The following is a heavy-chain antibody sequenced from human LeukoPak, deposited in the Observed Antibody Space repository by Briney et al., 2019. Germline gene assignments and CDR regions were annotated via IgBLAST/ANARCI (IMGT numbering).Heavy chain of an antibody. J-gene: IGHJ3*02. Sequence: ASVKVSCKASGYTFTSYDINWVRQATGQGLEWMGWMNPNSGNTGYAQKFQGRVTITRNTSISTAYTELSSLRSEDTAVYYCARGEWDGESFDIWGQGTMVTVSS. CDR3: ARGEWDGESFDI. V-gene: IGHV1-8*03. D-gene: IGHD3-10*01. CDR1: GYTFTSYD. CDR2: MNPNSGNT.